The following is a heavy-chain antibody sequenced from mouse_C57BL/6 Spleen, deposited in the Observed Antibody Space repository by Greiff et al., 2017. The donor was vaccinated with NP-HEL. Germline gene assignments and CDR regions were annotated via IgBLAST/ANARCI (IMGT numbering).Heavy chain of an antibody. CDR1: GYAFSSYW. CDR3: ARGATVVGPFAY. V-gene: IGHV1-80*01. CDR2: IYPGDGDT. Sequence: QVQLQQSGAELVKPGASVKISCKASGYAFSSYWMNWVKQRPGKGLEWIGQIYPGDGDTNYNGKFKGKATLTADKSSRTAYMQLSSLTSEDSAVYFCARGATVVGPFAYWGQGTLVTVSA. J-gene: IGHJ3*01. D-gene: IGHD1-1*01.